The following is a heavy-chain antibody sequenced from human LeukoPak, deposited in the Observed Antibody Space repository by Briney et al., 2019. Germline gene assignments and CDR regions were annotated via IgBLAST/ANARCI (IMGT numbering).Heavy chain of an antibody. V-gene: IGHV3-21*01. CDR1: GFSFSSYE. CDR3: ARDSGWRYFDWSSRIFDY. D-gene: IGHD3-9*01. Sequence: GSLRLSCAASGFSFSSYEMNWVRQAPGKGLEWVSSISSSSRYIYYTDSVKGRFTISRDNAENSLYLQMNSLRAEDTAVYYCARDSGWRYFDWSSRIFDYWGQGTLVTVSS. J-gene: IGHJ4*02. CDR2: ISSSSRYI.